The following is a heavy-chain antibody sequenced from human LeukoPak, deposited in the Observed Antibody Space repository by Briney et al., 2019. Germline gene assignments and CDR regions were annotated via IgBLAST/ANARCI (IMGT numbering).Heavy chain of an antibody. V-gene: IGHV1-69*05. CDR2: IIPIVGTG. CDR3: ARGGSYFDY. D-gene: IGHD3-10*01. CDR1: GGTFSSYA. Sequence: SVKVSCKTSGGTFSSYAVSWVRQAPGQGLEWMGRIIPIVGTGNYAQKFQGRVTITTVESTSTAYMELSSLRSEDTAVYYCARGGSYFDYWGQGTLVTVSS. J-gene: IGHJ4*02.